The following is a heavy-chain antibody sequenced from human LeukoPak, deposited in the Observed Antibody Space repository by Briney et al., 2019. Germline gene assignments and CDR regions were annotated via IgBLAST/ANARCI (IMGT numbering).Heavy chain of an antibody. CDR2: ISADKGNT. D-gene: IGHD1-1*01. Sequence: GESLQVSCKASGYTFTSYGISWVRQAPGQGLEWMGWISADKGNTNYAQNLQGRVTMTTDTSTSTAYMELRSLRSDDTAVYYCARTNWNDNSNFDYWGQGTLVTVSS. CDR3: ARTNWNDNSNFDY. V-gene: IGHV1-18*01. CDR1: GYTFTSYG. J-gene: IGHJ4*02.